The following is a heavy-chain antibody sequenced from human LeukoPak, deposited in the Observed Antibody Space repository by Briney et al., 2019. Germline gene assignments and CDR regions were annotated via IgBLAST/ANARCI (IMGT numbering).Heavy chain of an antibody. J-gene: IGHJ4*02. V-gene: IGHV3-11*05. CDR2: ISSNSKYT. CDR1: GFMFSDYL. CDR3: ARDNGNKYYFDY. D-gene: IGHD2-8*01. Sequence: GGSLRLSCAASGFMFSDYLMSWIRQAPGKELEWISYISSNSKYTKYADSVKGRITISRDNAKKSLYLRMNSLRAEDTAVYYCARDNGNKYYFDYWGQGTLVTVSS.